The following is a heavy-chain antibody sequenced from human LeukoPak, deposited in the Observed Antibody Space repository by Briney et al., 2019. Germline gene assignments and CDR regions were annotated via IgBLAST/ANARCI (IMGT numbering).Heavy chain of an antibody. V-gene: IGHV3-9*01. Sequence: PGGSLRLSCAASGFTFDDYAMHWVRQASGKGLEWVSGISWNSGSIGYADSVKGRFTISRDNAKNSLYLQMNSLRAEDTALYYCAKDRVQVAYCGGDCHNGAFDIWGQGTMVTVSS. CDR1: GFTFDDYA. J-gene: IGHJ3*02. D-gene: IGHD2-21*02. CDR2: ISWNSGSI. CDR3: AKDRVQVAYCGGDCHNGAFDI.